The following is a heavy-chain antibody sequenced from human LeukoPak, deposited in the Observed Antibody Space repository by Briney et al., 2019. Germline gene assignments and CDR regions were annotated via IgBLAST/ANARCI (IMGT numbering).Heavy chain of an antibody. CDR3: AGSITIFGVVISGSFGY. V-gene: IGHV4-34*01. Sequence: PSETLSLTCAVYGGSFSGYYWSWIRQPPGKGLEWIGEINHSGSTNYNPSLKSRVTISVDTSKNQFSLKLSSVTAADTAVYYCAGSITIFGVVISGSFGYWGQGTLVTVSS. J-gene: IGHJ4*02. CDR1: GGSFSGYY. D-gene: IGHD3-3*01. CDR2: INHSGST.